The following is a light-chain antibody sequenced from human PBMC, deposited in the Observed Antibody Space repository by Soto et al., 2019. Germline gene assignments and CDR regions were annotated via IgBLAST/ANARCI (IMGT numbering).Light chain of an antibody. CDR3: QVWDSSRDHFV. V-gene: IGLV3-21*02. J-gene: IGLJ1*01. CDR2: EDS. Sequence: SYELTQPPSVSVARGQTARITCGGNNIGSESVHWYQQKPGQAPVLVLYEDSGRPSGIPERFSGSSSGNTATLTISRVEAGDEADYYCQVWDSSRDHFVFGTGTKVTVL. CDR1: NIGSES.